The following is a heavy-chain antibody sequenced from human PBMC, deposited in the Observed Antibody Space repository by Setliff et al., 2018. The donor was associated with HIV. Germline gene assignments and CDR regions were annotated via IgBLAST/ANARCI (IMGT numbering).Heavy chain of an antibody. J-gene: IGHJ6*03. D-gene: IGHD4-17*01. CDR2: ISSSSSYI. CDR1: GFTFSSYS. V-gene: IGHV3-21*01. Sequence: GGSLRLSCAASGFTFSSYSMNWVRQAPGKGLEWVSSISSSSSYIYYADSVKGRFTISRDNAKNSLYLQMNSLRAEDTAVYYCARDPSDYGDYGGIYYYYYYMDVWGKGTTVTVSS. CDR3: ARDPSDYGDYGGIYYYYYYMDV.